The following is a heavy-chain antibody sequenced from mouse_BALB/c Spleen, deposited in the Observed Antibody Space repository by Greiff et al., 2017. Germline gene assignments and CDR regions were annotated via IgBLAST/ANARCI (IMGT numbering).Heavy chain of an antibody. CDR1: GFTFTDYY. CDR3: ARLYYYGSSFDY. Sequence: EVKLQESGGGLVQPGGSLRLSCATSGFTFTDYYMSWVRQPPGKALEWLGFIRNKANGYTTEYSASVKGRFTISRDNSQSILYLQMNTLRAEDSATYYCARLYYYGSSFDYWGQGTTLTVSS. CDR2: IRNKANGYTT. V-gene: IGHV7-3*02. J-gene: IGHJ2*01. D-gene: IGHD1-1*01.